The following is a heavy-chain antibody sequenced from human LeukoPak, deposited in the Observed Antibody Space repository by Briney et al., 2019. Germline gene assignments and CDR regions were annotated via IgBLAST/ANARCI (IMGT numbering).Heavy chain of an antibody. Sequence: GGSLRLSCAASGFTFSSYEMNWVRQAPGKGLEWISYISASGTITHYADSVKGRFTISRDNSKNTLYLQMNSLRAEDTAVYYCAKSGYDILTGPGYFDYWGQGTLVTVSS. CDR3: AKSGYDILTGPGYFDY. CDR1: GFTFSSYE. CDR2: ISASGTIT. D-gene: IGHD3-9*01. V-gene: IGHV3-48*03. J-gene: IGHJ4*02.